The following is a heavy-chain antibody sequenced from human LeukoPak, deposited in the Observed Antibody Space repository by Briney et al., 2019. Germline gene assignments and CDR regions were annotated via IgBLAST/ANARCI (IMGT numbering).Heavy chain of an antibody. D-gene: IGHD5/OR15-5a*01. CDR3: ARGVSQN. CDR1: GGSFSGYY. CDR2: INHSGST. Sequence: SETLSLTCAVYGGSFSGYYWSWIRQPPGKGLEWIGEINHSGSTNYNPSLQSRVTISVDTSKNQFSLMLSSVTAAGAAVYYCARGVSQNWGQGTLVTVSS. V-gene: IGHV4-34*01. J-gene: IGHJ4*02.